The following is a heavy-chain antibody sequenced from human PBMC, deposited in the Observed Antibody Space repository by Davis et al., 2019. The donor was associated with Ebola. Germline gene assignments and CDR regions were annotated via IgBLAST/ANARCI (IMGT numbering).Heavy chain of an antibody. Sequence: ASVKVSCKASGYTFTSYAMHWVRQAPGQRLEWMGWINAGNGSTKYSQKFQGRVTMTRDTSTSTVYMELSSLRSEDTAVYYCARQYSGYRGGFDPWGQGTLVTVSS. CDR3: ARQYSGYRGGFDP. CDR2: INAGNGST. CDR1: GYTFTSYA. V-gene: IGHV1-3*01. J-gene: IGHJ5*02. D-gene: IGHD5-12*01.